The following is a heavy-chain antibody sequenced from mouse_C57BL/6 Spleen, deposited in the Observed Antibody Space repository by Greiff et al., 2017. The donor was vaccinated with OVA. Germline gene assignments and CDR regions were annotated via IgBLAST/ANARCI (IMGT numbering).Heavy chain of an antibody. CDR1: GYTFTSYW. CDR3: AILYYYDYEYYAMDD. Sequence: QVQLQQPGAELVKPGASVKVSCKASGYTFTSYWMHWVKQRPGQGLEWIGRIHPSDGDTNYNQKFKGTATLTVDKSSSTAYMQLSSLTSEDSAVYYCAILYYYDYEYYAMDDWGQGTSVTVAS. CDR2: IHPSDGDT. J-gene: IGHJ4*01. D-gene: IGHD2-4*01. V-gene: IGHV1-74*01.